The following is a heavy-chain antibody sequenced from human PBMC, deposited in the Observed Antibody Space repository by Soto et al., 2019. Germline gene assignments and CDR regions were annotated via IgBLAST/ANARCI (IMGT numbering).Heavy chain of an antibody. D-gene: IGHD5-12*01. CDR3: VRVVAIPGYPDH. J-gene: IGHJ4*02. CDR1: GGTFSSYA. CDR2: IVPIVGTT. Sequence: QVQLVQSGAEVRQPASSVKVSCKTSGGTFSSYAISWVRQAPGQGLEWMGGIVPIVGTTTYAQKFQGRVTITAHEATSTAYMQLSRLRSDATAVYYCVRVVAIPGYPDHWRQGTLVTVSS. V-gene: IGHV1-69*12.